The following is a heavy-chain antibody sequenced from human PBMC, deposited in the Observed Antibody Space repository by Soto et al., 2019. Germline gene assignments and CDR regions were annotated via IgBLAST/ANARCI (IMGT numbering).Heavy chain of an antibody. CDR1: GGSVASYY. CDR2: IYYGGST. Sequence: SETLSLTCTVSGGSVASYYRSCIRQPPGKALEWIGTIYYGGSTNYNPSLKSRVSLSVDTSKNQFSLKVGSVTAADTAVYFCARALYGSGVLDVWGQGTTVTVSS. CDR3: ARALYGSGVLDV. J-gene: IGHJ6*02. D-gene: IGHD3-10*01. V-gene: IGHV4-59*02.